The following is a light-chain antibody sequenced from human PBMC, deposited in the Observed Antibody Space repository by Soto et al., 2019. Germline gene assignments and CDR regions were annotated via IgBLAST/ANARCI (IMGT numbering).Light chain of an antibody. Sequence: EIVLTQSPVTLSLSPGESVTLSCGASQSVRGNYVAWYQQKPGLAPRLLIYGASTRATDMPGRFSGRGSGTEFTLTISSLQSEDFAVYYCQQYRNWPRTFGQGTKVDIK. J-gene: IGKJ1*01. V-gene: IGKV3-15*01. CDR2: GAS. CDR3: QQYRNWPRT. CDR1: QSVRGN.